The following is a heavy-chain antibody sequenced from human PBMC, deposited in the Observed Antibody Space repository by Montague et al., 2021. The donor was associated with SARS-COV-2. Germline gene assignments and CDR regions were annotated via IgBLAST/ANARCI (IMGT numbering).Heavy chain of an antibody. V-gene: IGHV6-1*01. CDR2: TYYRSKWYN. Sequence: CAISGDSVSSNIATWNWIRQSPSRGLEWLGRTYYRSKWYNDYAVSVKSRVIISPDTSKNQFSLHLNSVTPEDTAVYYCARGWNYAFDIWSQGTMVTVSS. D-gene: IGHD1-7*01. CDR3: ARGWNYAFDI. J-gene: IGHJ3*02. CDR1: GDSVSSNIAT.